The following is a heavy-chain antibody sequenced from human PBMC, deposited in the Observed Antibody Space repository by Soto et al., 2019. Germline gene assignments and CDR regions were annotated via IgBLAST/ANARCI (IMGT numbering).Heavy chain of an antibody. V-gene: IGHV2-5*02. CDR2: IYWDDDK. J-gene: IGHJ4*02. CDR1: GFSLSTSGVG. Sequence: QITLKESGPTLVKPTQTLTLTCTFSGFSLSTSGVGVGWIRQPPGKALEWLALIYWDDDKRYSPSLKSRLTITKDPSKNQVVLTMTNMDPVDTATYYCAHSYYDYIWGSYRYTVTRPFDYWGQGTLVTVSS. D-gene: IGHD3-16*02. CDR3: AHSYYDYIWGSYRYTVTRPFDY.